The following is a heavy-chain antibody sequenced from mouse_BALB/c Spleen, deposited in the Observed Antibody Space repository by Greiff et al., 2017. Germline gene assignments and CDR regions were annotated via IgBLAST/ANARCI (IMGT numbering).Heavy chain of an antibody. V-gene: IGHV8-12*01. J-gene: IGHJ3*01. CDR2: IYWDDDK. D-gene: IGHD2-14*01. CDR1: GFSLSTSGMG. CDR3: ARRRYDAAWLAY. Sequence: QVTLKESGPGILQPSQTLSLTCSFSGFSLSTSGMGVSWIRQPSGKGLEWLAHIYWDDDKRYNPSLKSRRTISKDTSSNQVFLKITSVDTADTATYYCARRRYDAAWLAYWGQGTLVTVSA.